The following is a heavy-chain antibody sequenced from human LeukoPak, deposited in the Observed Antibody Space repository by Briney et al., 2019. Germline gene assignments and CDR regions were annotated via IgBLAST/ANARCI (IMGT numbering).Heavy chain of an antibody. Sequence: PGGSLRLSCVASGFTFSSDFMHLIRQAPGEGLMWVSQISGDETYTNYADSVKGRFTISRDNAKNTLYLQMNSLRAEDTAIYYCVREDNAFNIWGQGTLVTVSS. J-gene: IGHJ3*02. V-gene: IGHV3-74*01. CDR3: VREDNAFNI. CDR1: GFTFSSDF. CDR2: ISGDETYT.